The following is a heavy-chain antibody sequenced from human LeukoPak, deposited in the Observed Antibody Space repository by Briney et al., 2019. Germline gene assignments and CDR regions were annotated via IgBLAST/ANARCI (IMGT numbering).Heavy chain of an antibody. D-gene: IGHD3-9*01. Sequence: ASVTVSCKASGGTFSSYAISWVRQAPGQGLEWIGGIIPIFGTANYAQKFQGRVTITADESTSTAYMELSSLRSADTAVYYCARAGYYDILTGLLYYYGMDVWGKGTTVTVSS. CDR2: IIPIFGTA. V-gene: IGHV1-69*13. CDR1: GGTFSSYA. J-gene: IGHJ6*04. CDR3: ARAGYYDILTGLLYYYGMDV.